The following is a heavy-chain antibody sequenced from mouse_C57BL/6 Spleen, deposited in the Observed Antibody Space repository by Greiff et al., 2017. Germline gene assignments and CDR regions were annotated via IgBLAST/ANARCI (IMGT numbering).Heavy chain of an antibody. CDR3: ARRGYSNLYYYAMDY. D-gene: IGHD2-5*01. CDR2: IYPGSGST. CDR1: GYTFTSYW. V-gene: IGHV1-55*01. Sequence: QVQLQQPGAELVKPGASVKMSCKASGYTFTSYWITWVKQRPGQGLEWIGDIYPGSGSTNYNEKFKSKATLTVDTSSSTAYMQLSSLTSEDSAVYYCARRGYSNLYYYAMDYWGQGTSVTVSS. J-gene: IGHJ4*01.